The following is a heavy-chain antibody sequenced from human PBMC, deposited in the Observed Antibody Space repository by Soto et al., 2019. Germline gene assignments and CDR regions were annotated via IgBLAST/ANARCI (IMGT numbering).Heavy chain of an antibody. V-gene: IGHV1-69*02. Sequence: QVQLVQSGAEVKKPGSSVKVSCKASGGTFSSYTISWVRQAPGQGLEWMGRIIPILGIANYAQKFQGRVTITADKSTSTDYMELSSLRSEDTAVYYCASPLVPSGYDTNDAFDIWGQGTMVTVSS. D-gene: IGHD5-12*01. CDR3: ASPLVPSGYDTNDAFDI. J-gene: IGHJ3*02. CDR2: IIPILGIA. CDR1: GGTFSSYT.